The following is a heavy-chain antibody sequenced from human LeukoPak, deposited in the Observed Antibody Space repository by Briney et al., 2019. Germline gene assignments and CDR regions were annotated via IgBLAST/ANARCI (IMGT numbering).Heavy chain of an antibody. D-gene: IGHD5-18*01. Sequence: GGSLRLSCVASGLRFRDYWMSWVRLAPGKGLEWVANIKQGGSEQNYVASVKGRFTISRDNAKNSLFLQMNSLTVEDTAVYYCARGGYSTLAYWGQGTPVTVSS. CDR1: GLRFRDYW. CDR2: IKQGGSEQ. V-gene: IGHV3-7*01. CDR3: ARGGYSTLAY. J-gene: IGHJ4*02.